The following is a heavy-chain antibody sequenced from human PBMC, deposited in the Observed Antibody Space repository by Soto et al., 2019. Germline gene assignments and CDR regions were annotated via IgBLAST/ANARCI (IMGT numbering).Heavy chain of an antibody. CDR2: IYYSGST. CDR3: ATSVFP. J-gene: IGHJ5*02. Sequence: QVQLQESGPGLVKPSQTLSLTCTVSGGSISSGGYYLTWIRQHPGKGLEWIGYIYYSGSTYFNPALKSRVTISVYTSKNQLSLKLSSVTAANTAVYYCATSVFPWGQGTLVTVSS. V-gene: IGHV4-31*03. CDR1: GGSISSGGYY.